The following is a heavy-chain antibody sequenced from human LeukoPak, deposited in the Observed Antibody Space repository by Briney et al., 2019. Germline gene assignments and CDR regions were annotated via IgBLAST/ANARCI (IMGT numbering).Heavy chain of an antibody. CDR2: ISGSGGST. CDR1: GFTFSSYA. Sequence: GGSLRLSCAASGFTFSSYAMSWVRQAPGKGLEWVSAISGSGGSTYYADSVKGRFTISRDNSKNTLYLQMNSLRAEDMAVYYCAKDLGDNWNETRAFDIWGQGTMVTVSS. J-gene: IGHJ3*02. V-gene: IGHV3-23*01. CDR3: AKDLGDNWNETRAFDI. D-gene: IGHD1-20*01.